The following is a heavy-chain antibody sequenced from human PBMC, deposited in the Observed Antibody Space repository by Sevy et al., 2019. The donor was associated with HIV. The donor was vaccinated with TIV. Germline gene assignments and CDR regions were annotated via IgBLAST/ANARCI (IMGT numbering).Heavy chain of an antibody. CDR3: ARGGLAAAGTYYYYGMDV. D-gene: IGHD6-13*01. Sequence: GGSLRLSCAASGLTFSDYYMSWIRQAPGKGLEWVSHISSSGSTIYYADSVKGRFTISRDNAKNSLYLQMNSLRAEDTAVYYCARGGLAAAGTYYYYGMDVWGQGTTVTVSS. J-gene: IGHJ6*02. CDR2: ISSSGSTI. V-gene: IGHV3-11*01. CDR1: GLTFSDYY.